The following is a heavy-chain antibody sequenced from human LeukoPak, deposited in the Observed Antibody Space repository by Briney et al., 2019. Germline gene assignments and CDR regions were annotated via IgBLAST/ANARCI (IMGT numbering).Heavy chain of an antibody. CDR1: GFSCSSFW. Sequence: GGSLRLSCEGSGFSCSSFWMTWVRQSPGKGPEWVANIKQDESERYTVDSVKGRFTISRDNAKNSVYLHMNNLRAEDTALYYCARLSAYYYGSFFYYYMDVWGKGTTVTVSS. D-gene: IGHD3-10*01. J-gene: IGHJ6*03. V-gene: IGHV3-7*01. CDR2: IKQDESER. CDR3: ARLSAYYYGSFFYYYMDV.